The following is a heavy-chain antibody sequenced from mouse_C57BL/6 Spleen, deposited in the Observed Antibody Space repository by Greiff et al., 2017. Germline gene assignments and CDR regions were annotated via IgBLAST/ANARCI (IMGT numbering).Heavy chain of an antibody. J-gene: IGHJ2*01. CDR3: AARDSNYVNY. CDR1: GFNIKDYY. D-gene: IGHD2-5*01. V-gene: IGHV14-2*01. CDR2: IDPEDGEN. Sequence: VQLQQSGAELVKPGASVKLSCTASGFNIKDYYMHWVKQRTEQGLEWIGRIDPEDGENKYAPKFQGKATITADTSSKTAYLQLSSLTSEDTAVYYCAARDSNYVNYWGQGTTLTVSS.